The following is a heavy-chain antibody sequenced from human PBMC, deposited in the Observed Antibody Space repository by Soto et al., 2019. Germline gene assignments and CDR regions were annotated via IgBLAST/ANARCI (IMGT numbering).Heavy chain of an antibody. J-gene: IGHJ6*02. V-gene: IGHV4-61*03. CDR1: GDSVTSGSIY. Sequence: QVQLQESGPGLVKPSETLSLTCTVSGDSVTSGSIYWSWIRQPPGKGLEWIGYVHYTGSTNYNPSLKSRVAISVDTSKNHFSLTLGSLTAADTAVYYCARDRGNFGVVLADFYQYGMDVWGQGTTVTVSS. D-gene: IGHD3-3*01. CDR3: ARDRGNFGVVLADFYQYGMDV. CDR2: VHYTGST.